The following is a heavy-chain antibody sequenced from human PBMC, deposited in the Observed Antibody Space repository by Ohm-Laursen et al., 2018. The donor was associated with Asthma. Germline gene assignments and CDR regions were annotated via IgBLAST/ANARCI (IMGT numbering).Heavy chain of an antibody. J-gene: IGHJ4*02. CDR2: GGSYYDGGLK. CDR3: ARDVMEWYLPAFDF. D-gene: IGHD3-3*01. Sequence: SLRLSCSASGFTFSSFAMHWVRQAPGKGLEWVAVGGSYYDGGLKYYADSVNGRFTVSRDDSKNTLYLQMNSPRPDDTAVYYCARDVMEWYLPAFDFWGQGTLVTVSS. V-gene: IGHV3-30-3*01. CDR1: GFTFSSFA.